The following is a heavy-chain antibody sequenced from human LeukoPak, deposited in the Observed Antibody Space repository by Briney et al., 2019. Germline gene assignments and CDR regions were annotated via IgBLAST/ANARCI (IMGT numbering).Heavy chain of an antibody. CDR3: ARGGSSEIDY. V-gene: IGHV4-59*01. CDR2: IYYSGST. CDR1: GGSISSYY. Sequence: PSETLSLTCTVSGGSISSYYWSWIRQPPGKGLEWIGCIYYSGSTNYNPSLKSRVTISVDTSKNQFSLKLSSVTAADTAVYYCARGGSSEIDYWGQGTLVTVSS. D-gene: IGHD3-16*01. J-gene: IGHJ4*02.